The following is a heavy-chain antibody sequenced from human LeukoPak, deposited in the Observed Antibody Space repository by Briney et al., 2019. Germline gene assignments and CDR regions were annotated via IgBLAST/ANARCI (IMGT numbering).Heavy chain of an antibody. Sequence: ASVKVSXKASGYTFTGYYMHWVRQAPGQGLEWMGRINPNSGGTNYAQKFQGRVTMTRDTSISTAHMELSRLRSDDTAVYYCARMEWELLLFDYWGQGTLVTVSS. D-gene: IGHD1-26*01. CDR3: ARMEWELLLFDY. CDR1: GYTFTGYY. CDR2: INPNSGGT. V-gene: IGHV1-2*06. J-gene: IGHJ4*02.